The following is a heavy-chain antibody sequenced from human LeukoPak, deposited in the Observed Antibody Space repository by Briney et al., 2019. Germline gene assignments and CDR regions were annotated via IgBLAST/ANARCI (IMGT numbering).Heavy chain of an antibody. CDR3: ARYSGYDEPFEY. J-gene: IGHJ4*02. Sequence: ASVKVSCKASGYTFTGYYMHWVRQAPGQGLEWMGWINPNSGGTSYAQKFQGRVTMTRDTSVTTAYMELSRLRSDDTAVYYCARYSGYDEPFEYWGQETLVTVSS. D-gene: IGHD5-12*01. CDR2: INPNSGGT. V-gene: IGHV1-2*02. CDR1: GYTFTGYY.